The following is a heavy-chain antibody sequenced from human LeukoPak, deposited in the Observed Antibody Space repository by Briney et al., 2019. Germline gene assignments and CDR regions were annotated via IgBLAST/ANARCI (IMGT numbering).Heavy chain of an antibody. J-gene: IGHJ6*03. CDR2: ISSSSSYI. D-gene: IGHD5-12*01. V-gene: IGHV3-21*01. CDR1: GFTFSSYS. Sequence: GGSLRLSCAASGFTFSSYSMNWVRQAPGKGLEWVSSISSSSSYIYYADSVKGRFTISRDNAKNSLYLQMNSLRAEDTAVYYCARDCVATIKFYYYYYYMDVWGKGTTVTVSS. CDR3: ARDCVATIKFYYYYYYMDV.